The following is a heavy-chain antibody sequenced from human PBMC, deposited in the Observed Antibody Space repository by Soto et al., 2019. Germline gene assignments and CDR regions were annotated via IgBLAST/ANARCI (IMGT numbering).Heavy chain of an antibody. D-gene: IGHD1-26*01. CDR2: IYYSGSN. CDR3: AGTRRVWSYARHFQH. CDR1: GGSISSGDYY. J-gene: IGHJ1*01. V-gene: IGHV4-30-4*01. Sequence: SETLSLTCTVSGGSISSGDYYWSWLRQPPGKGLEWIGYIYYSGSNYYNPSLKSRVTISVNTYKNQFSLKLSSVTSADTAVYYWAGTRRVWSYARHFQHWGQGTLVTVSS.